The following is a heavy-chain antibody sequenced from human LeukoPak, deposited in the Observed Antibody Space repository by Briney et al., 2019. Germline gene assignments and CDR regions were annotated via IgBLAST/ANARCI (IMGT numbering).Heavy chain of an antibody. CDR1: GGSISSGSYY. J-gene: IGHJ4*02. D-gene: IGHD3-16*02. Sequence: PSQTLSLTCTVSGGSISSGSYYWSWIRRPAGKGLEWIGRIYTSGSTNYNPSLKSRVTISVDTSKNQFSLKLSSVTAADTAVYYCAREPTITLYVWGSYRPSDAFDYWGQGTLVTVSS. CDR2: IYTSGST. CDR3: AREPTITLYVWGSYRPSDAFDY. V-gene: IGHV4-61*02.